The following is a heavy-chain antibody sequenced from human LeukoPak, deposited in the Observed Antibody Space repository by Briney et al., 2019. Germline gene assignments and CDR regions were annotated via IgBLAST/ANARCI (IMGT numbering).Heavy chain of an antibody. D-gene: IGHD3-3*01. Sequence: PSETLSLTCTVSGGSISSGSYYWSWIRQPAGKGLGWIGRIYTSGSTNYNPSLKSRVTISVDTSKNQFSLKLSSVTAADTAVYYCARLRFMTYYYYYYYMDVWGKGTTVTVSS. J-gene: IGHJ6*03. CDR1: GGSISSGSYY. CDR3: ARLRFMTYYYYYYYMDV. V-gene: IGHV4-61*02. CDR2: IYTSGST.